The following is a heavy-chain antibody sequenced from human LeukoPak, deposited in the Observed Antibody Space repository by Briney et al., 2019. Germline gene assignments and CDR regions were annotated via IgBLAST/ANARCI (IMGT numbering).Heavy chain of an antibody. CDR3: ARAKDTAMVDYFDY. CDR1: GFTFSSYW. Sequence: PGGSLRLSCAASGFTFSSYWMSWVRQAPGKGLEWVANIKQDGSEKYYVDSVKGRFTISGDNAKNSLYLQMNSLRAEDTAVYYCARAKDTAMVDYFDYWGQGTLVTVSS. D-gene: IGHD5-18*01. CDR2: IKQDGSEK. V-gene: IGHV3-7*01. J-gene: IGHJ4*02.